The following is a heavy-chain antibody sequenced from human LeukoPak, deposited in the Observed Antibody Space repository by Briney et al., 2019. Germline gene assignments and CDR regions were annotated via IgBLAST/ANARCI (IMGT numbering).Heavy chain of an antibody. CDR2: INPNSGGT. CDR3: ARELKVVVVPAAIPGY. Sequence: ASVTVSFTSSVYTFTVYYMHWVRQAPGQGREWMGWINPNSGGTNYAQKFQGRVTMTRDTSISTAYMELSRLRSDDTAVYYCARELKVVVVPAAIPGYWGQGTLVTVSS. V-gene: IGHV1-2*02. J-gene: IGHJ4*02. D-gene: IGHD2-2*01. CDR1: VYTFTVYY.